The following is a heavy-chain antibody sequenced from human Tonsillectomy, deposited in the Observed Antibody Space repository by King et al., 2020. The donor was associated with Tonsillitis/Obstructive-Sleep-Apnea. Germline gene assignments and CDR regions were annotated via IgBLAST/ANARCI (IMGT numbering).Heavy chain of an antibody. J-gene: IGHJ3*02. D-gene: IGHD6-6*01. CDR2: IRSKAYGGTT. CDR3: TRGARPYAFDM. V-gene: IGHV3-49*04. Sequence: VQLVESGGGLVQPGRSLRLSCTASGFTFGDYAMSWVRQAPGKGLEWVGFIRSKAYGGTTEYAASVKGRFTISRDDSESIAYMQMNSLKTEDTAVYYCTRGARPYAFDMWGQGTMVTVSS. CDR1: GFTFGDYA.